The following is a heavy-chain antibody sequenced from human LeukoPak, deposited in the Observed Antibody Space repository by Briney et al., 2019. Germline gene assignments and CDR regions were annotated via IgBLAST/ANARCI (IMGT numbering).Heavy chain of an antibody. V-gene: IGHV3-23*01. CDR2: ISGSGGST. Sequence: GGSLRLSCAASGFTFSSYAMSWVRQAPGKGLEWVSAISGSGGSTYYADSVKGRFTISRDNDKNSLYLQMNSLRAEDTAVYYCARGGVFWSGYYSNWFDPWGQGTLVTVSS. CDR1: GFTFSSYA. J-gene: IGHJ5*02. CDR3: ARGGVFWSGYYSNWFDP. D-gene: IGHD3-3*01.